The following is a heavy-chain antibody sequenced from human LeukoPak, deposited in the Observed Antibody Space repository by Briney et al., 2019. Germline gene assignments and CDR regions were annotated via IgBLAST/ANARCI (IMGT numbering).Heavy chain of an antibody. V-gene: IGHV3-74*01. Sequence: GGSLRLSCAASGFTFSTYWMHWVRQAPGKGLVWLSRINSDAGSTSYADSVKGRFTISRDNAKNTLYLQMNSPRAEDTAVYYCARDYYASGSPNDYWGQGTLVTVSS. D-gene: IGHD3-10*01. CDR2: INSDAGST. J-gene: IGHJ4*02. CDR3: ARDYYASGSPNDY. CDR1: GFTFSTYW.